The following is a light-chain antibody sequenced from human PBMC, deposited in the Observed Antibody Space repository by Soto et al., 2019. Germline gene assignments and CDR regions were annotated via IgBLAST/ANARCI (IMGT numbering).Light chain of an antibody. CDR1: QSINSKS. V-gene: IGKV3D-15*01. J-gene: IGKJ1*01. CDR2: NTS. CDR3: QQYNSWLWT. Sequence: SPSTLCVAPASGPTSSCWVSQSINSKSLVWYQRKFGQAPRLLIYNTSSRATGIPDRFSGSGSGTEFTLIISSLQSEDSAVYYCQQYNSWLWTFGPGTKVDIK.